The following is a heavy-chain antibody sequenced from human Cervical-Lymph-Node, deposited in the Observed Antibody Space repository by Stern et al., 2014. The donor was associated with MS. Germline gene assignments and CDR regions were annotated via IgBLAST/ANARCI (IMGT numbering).Heavy chain of an antibody. J-gene: IGHJ4*02. Sequence: QVQLVESGPGLVKPSETLSLTCSVSGGSISSRVNYWGWIRQPPGQGLEWIGSIYYSGSSYYNPSLKSRVTISVDTSKNQFSLKLRSVTAADTAVYYCARHRGLLDTEIDFWAQGSLVTVSS. V-gene: IGHV4-39*01. CDR2: IYYSGSS. CDR3: ARHRGLLDTEIDF. D-gene: IGHD5-18*01. CDR1: GGSISSRVNY.